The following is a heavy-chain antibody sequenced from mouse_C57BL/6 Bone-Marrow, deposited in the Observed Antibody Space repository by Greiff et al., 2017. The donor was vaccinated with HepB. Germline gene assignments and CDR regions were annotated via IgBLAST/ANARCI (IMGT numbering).Heavy chain of an antibody. D-gene: IGHD2-5*01. Sequence: VKLVESGAELARPGASVKLSCKASGYTFTSYGISWVKQRTGQGLEWIGEIYPRSGNTYYNEKFKGKATLTADKSSSTAYMELRSLTSEDSAVYFCARGLYSNYLYYYAMDYWGQGTSVTVSS. V-gene: IGHV1-81*01. CDR2: IYPRSGNT. CDR1: GYTFTSYG. J-gene: IGHJ4*01. CDR3: ARGLYSNYLYYYAMDY.